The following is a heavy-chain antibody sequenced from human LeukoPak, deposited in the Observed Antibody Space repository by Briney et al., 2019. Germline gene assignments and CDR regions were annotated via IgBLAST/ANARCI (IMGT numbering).Heavy chain of an antibody. V-gene: IGHV3-23*01. Sequence: GRSLRLSCAASGFTFSSYGMHWVRQAPGKGLEWVSAISGSGGSTYYADSVKGRFPISRDNSKNTLYLQMNSLRAEDTAVYYCAGGPIPHDYWGQGTLVTVSS. CDR2: ISGSGGST. CDR1: GFTFSSYG. J-gene: IGHJ4*02. CDR3: AGGPIPHDY. D-gene: IGHD2-21*01.